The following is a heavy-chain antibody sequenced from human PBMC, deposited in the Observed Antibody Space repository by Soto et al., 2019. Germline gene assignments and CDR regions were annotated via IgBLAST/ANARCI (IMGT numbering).Heavy chain of an antibody. Sequence: PSESLRLNCAVCSDTVNSSYCVGIRQPPGKGLEWIGYIYYSGSTNYNPSLKSRVTISVDTSKNQFSLKLSSVTAADTAVYYCARVVLAASDIWAQGTMVIVSS. CDR3: ARVVLAASDI. V-gene: IGHV4-59*02. J-gene: IGHJ3*02. CDR1: SDTVNSSY. CDR2: IYYSGST. D-gene: IGHD3-3*02.